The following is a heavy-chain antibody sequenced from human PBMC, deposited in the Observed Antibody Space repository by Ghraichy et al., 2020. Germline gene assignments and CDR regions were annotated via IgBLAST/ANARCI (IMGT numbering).Heavy chain of an antibody. CDR3: ERGLGDYYYYGMEV. V-gene: IGHV4-4*02. Sequence: SETLSLTCAVSGGSISNSNWWSWVRQPPGKGLEWIGKIYETGSPNYIPSLKSRVTISIDKSKNQFSLDLPSVTAADTAVYFCERGLGDYYYYGMEVWGQGTTVTVSS. J-gene: IGHJ6*02. CDR2: IYETGSP. D-gene: IGHD2-21*01. CDR1: GGSISNSNW.